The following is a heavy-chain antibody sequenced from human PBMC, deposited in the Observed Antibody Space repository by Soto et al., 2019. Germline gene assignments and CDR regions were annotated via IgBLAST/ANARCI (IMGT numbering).Heavy chain of an antibody. D-gene: IGHD6-13*01. CDR1: GGTFSSYA. J-gene: IGHJ4*02. Sequence: AASVKVSCKASGGTFSSYAISWVRQAPGQGLEWMGGIIPIFGTANYAQKFQGRVTITADKSTSTAYMELSSLRSEDTAVYYCARVSWQQLRSGFDYWGQGTLVTVSS. CDR2: IIPIFGTA. CDR3: ARVSWQQLRSGFDY. V-gene: IGHV1-69*06.